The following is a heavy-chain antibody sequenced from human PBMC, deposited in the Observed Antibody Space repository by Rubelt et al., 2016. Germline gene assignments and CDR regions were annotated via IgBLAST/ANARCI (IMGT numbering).Heavy chain of an antibody. CDR2: VHYTGST. CDR3: ARGLDSTKTGAD. V-gene: IGHV4-59*01. Sequence: QVKLQESGPGLVKPSETLSLTCTVSGGSISDYHWSWIRQPPGKGLEWIGYVHYTGSTNYNPSLESRVVISVDTSKNQFSRRLSSVTTADTAVYYCARGLDSTKTGADWGQGTLVTVSS. CDR1: GGSISDYH. D-gene: IGHD3-10*01. J-gene: IGHJ4*02.